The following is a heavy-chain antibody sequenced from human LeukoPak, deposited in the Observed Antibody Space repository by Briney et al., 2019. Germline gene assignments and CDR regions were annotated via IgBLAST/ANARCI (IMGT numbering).Heavy chain of an antibody. V-gene: IGHV3-33*08. CDR3: AREYYYDSSGYENSLGAFDI. D-gene: IGHD3-22*01. CDR1: GFTFSSYG. Sequence: GGSLRLSCAVSGFTFSSYGMHWVRQAPGKGLEWVAVIWYGGSNKYYADSVKGRFTISRDNSKNTLYLQMNSLRAEDTAVYYCAREYYYDSSGYENSLGAFDIWGQGTMVTVSS. J-gene: IGHJ3*02. CDR2: IWYGGSNK.